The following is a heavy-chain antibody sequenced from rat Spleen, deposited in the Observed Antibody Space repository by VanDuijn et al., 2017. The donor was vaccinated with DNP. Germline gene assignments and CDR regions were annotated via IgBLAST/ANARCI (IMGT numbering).Heavy chain of an antibody. CDR3: TTDFERGY. D-gene: IGHD1-11*01. V-gene: IGHV5-19*01. Sequence: EVQLVESGGGVVQPGRSLKLSCAASGFTFTFYGMAWVRQAPKKGLEWVASITASGGSTSYRDSVKGRFTISRDNAKSTLYLQMDSLRSEDTATYYCTTDFERGYWGQGVMVTVSS. J-gene: IGHJ2*01. CDR2: ITASGGST. CDR1: GFTFTFYG.